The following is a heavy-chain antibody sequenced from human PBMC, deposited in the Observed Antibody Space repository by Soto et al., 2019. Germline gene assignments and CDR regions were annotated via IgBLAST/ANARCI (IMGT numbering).Heavy chain of an antibody. CDR2: IWYDGSNK. Sequence: GWSLRLSCAASGFTFSSYGMHWVRQAPGKGLEWVAVIWYDGSNKYYADSVKGRFTISRDNSKNTLYLQMNSLRAEDTAVYYCAKEYGSTWIDHWGQGTLVTVSS. D-gene: IGHD6-13*01. CDR1: GFTFSSYG. CDR3: AKEYGSTWIDH. J-gene: IGHJ4*02. V-gene: IGHV3-33*06.